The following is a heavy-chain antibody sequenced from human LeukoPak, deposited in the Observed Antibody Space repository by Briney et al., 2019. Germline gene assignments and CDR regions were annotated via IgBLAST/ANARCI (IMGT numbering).Heavy chain of an antibody. Sequence: PSETLSLTCAVYGGSFSGYYWSWIRQPPGKGLEWIGEINHSGSTNYNPSLKSRVTISVDTSKNQFSLKLSSVTAADTAVYYCARGYIYPVHIVVVPAAARWFDPWGQGTLVTVSS. CDR3: ARGYIYPVHIVVVPAAARWFDP. J-gene: IGHJ5*02. CDR1: GGSFSGYY. V-gene: IGHV4-34*01. CDR2: INHSGST. D-gene: IGHD2-2*01.